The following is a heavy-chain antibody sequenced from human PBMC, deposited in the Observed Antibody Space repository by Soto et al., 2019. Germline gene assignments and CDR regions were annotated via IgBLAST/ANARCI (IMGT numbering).Heavy chain of an antibody. Sequence: ASVKVSCKASGYTFTSYAMHWVRQAPGQSLEWMGWINAGNGNTKYSQKFQGRVTITRDTSASTAYMELSSLRSEDTAVYYCARVPHMEWLVNFDYWGQGTLVTVSS. CDR2: INAGNGNT. V-gene: IGHV1-3*01. J-gene: IGHJ4*02. CDR1: GYTFTSYA. D-gene: IGHD6-19*01. CDR3: ARVPHMEWLVNFDY.